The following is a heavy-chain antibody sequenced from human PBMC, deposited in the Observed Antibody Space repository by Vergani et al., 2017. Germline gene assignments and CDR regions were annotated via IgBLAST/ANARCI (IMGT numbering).Heavy chain of an antibody. D-gene: IGHD2-15*01. J-gene: IGHJ4*02. Sequence: QVQLVQSGAEVKKPGASVKVSCKASGYTFTDYFMHWVRQAPGQGLEWMGWINPNSGGTNYAQKFQGRVTMTRDTSISTAYMELSNLRSDDTAVYYCARATCSGGSCYRGFEYWGQGSLITVSS. V-gene: IGHV1-2*02. CDR3: ARATCSGGSCYRGFEY. CDR2: INPNSGGT. CDR1: GYTFTDYF.